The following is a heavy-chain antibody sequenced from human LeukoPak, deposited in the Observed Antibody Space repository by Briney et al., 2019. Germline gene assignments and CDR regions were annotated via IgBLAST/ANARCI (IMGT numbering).Heavy chain of an antibody. CDR3: ARVPFDWNDEPDFDY. CDR1: GYTLTELS. CDR2: FDPEDGET. V-gene: IGHV1-24*01. Sequence: GASVKVSCKVSGYTLTELSMHWVRQAPGKGLEWMGGFDPEDGETIYAQKFQGRVTMTEDTSTDTAYMELSSLRSEDTAVYYCARVPFDWNDEPDFDYWGQGTLVTVSS. J-gene: IGHJ4*02. D-gene: IGHD1-1*01.